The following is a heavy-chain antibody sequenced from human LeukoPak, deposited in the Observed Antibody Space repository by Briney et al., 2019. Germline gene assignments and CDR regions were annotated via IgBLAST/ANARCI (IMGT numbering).Heavy chain of an antibody. Sequence: SVKVSCKASRGTFSSYAISWVRQAPGQGLEWMGGIIPIFGTANYAQKFQGRVTITTDESTSTAYMELSSLRSEDTAVYYCAIPMVRGVMLQGIHYWGQGTLVTVSS. D-gene: IGHD3-10*01. CDR3: AIPMVRGVMLQGIHY. CDR2: IIPIFGTA. CDR1: RGTFSSYA. J-gene: IGHJ4*02. V-gene: IGHV1-69*05.